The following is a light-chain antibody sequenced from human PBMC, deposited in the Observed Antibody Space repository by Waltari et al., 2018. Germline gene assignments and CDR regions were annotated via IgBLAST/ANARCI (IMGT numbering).Light chain of an antibody. Sequence: QSALTQPASVSGSPGQSITLSCTGTNSDVGAYDYVSWYQQNPAKAPKLIIYDVDNRPSGVSDRFSGSKSGYAASLTVSGLQAEDEADYYCCSYTTSGSWVFGGGTKLTVL. V-gene: IGLV2-14*03. CDR1: NSDVGAYDY. CDR3: CSYTTSGSWV. J-gene: IGLJ3*02. CDR2: DVD.